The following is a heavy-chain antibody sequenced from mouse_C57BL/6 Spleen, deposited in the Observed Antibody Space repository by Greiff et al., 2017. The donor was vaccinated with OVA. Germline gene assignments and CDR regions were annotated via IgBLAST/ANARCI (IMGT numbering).Heavy chain of an antibody. CDR2: ISYDGSN. CDR1: GYSITSGYY. V-gene: IGHV3-6*01. D-gene: IGHD2-1*01. J-gene: IGHJ4*01. Sequence: EVKLQESGPGLVKPSQSLSLTCSVTGYSITSGYYWNWIRQFPGNKLEWMGYISYDGSNNYNPSLKNRISITRDTSKNQFFLKLNSVTTEDTATYYCARLLSLYAMDYWGQGTSVTVSS. CDR3: ARLLSLYAMDY.